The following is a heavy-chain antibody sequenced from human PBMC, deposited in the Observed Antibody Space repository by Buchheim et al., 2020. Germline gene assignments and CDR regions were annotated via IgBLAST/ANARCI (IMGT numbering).Heavy chain of an antibody. D-gene: IGHD1-26*01. CDR3: TRDRGRAIGYGMDV. V-gene: IGHV3-30*04. CDR1: GFTFSSYA. CDR2: VLYDGSQK. J-gene: IGHJ6*02. Sequence: QVQLAESGGGVVQPGRSLRLSCAASGFTFSSYAMHWVRQAPGKGLEWVAVVLYDGSQKQFADSVRGRFTISRDNSKNTLYLEVNTLRAEDTAVYYCTRDRGRAIGYGMDVWGQGT.